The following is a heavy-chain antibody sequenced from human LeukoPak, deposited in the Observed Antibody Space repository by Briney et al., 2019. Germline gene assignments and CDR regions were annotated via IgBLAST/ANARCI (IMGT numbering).Heavy chain of an antibody. CDR2: IYYSGST. CDR3: ARAYYDTSGYPGWYFDL. V-gene: IGHV4-59*12. CDR1: GGSMSRYY. D-gene: IGHD3-22*01. J-gene: IGHJ2*01. Sequence: SETLSLTCTVSGGSMSRYYWSWMRQTPGKGLEYIGYIYYSGSTNYNPSLKSRVTMSVDTSKNQFSLKLTSVTAADTAVYYCARAYYDTSGYPGWYFDLWGRGTLVTVSS.